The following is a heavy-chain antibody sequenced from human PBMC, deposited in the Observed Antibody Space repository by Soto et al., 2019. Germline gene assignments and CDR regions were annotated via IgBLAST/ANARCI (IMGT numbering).Heavy chain of an antibody. CDR3: AKELPQGSAVYYCYGMDG. Sequence: GGSLRLSCAASGFTFSSYAMSWVRQAPGKGLEWVSAVSGSGGSTYYADSVKGRFTISRDNSKNTLYLQMNSLRAEDTAVYYCAKELPQGSAVYYCYGMDGWGQGTTVTV. CDR2: VSGSGGST. V-gene: IGHV3-23*01. J-gene: IGHJ6*02. CDR1: GFTFSSYA. D-gene: IGHD3-10*01.